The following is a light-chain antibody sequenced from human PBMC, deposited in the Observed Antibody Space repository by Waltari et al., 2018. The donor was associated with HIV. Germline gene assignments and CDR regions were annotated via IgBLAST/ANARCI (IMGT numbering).Light chain of an antibody. V-gene: IGLV2-14*01. CDR2: EVS. J-gene: IGLJ2*01. Sequence: QSALTQPASVPGSPGPSITISCTGTSSEVGGYNYVSWFQQHPGKAPKLMLYEVSNRPSGVSNRFSGSKSGNTASLTISGLQAEDEADYYCSSYTSSSTLLFGGGTKLTVL. CDR3: SSYTSSSTLL. CDR1: SSEVGGYNY.